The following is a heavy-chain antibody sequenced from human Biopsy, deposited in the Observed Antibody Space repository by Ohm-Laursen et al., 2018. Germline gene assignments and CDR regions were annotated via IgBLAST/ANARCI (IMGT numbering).Heavy chain of an antibody. Sequence: GTLSLTCTVSGGAISGHFWSWVRQPAGKGLEWIGRIYSNGNTNYNPSLKSRVSMSVDTSKNHFSLNLTSVIAADTAMYYCARDEGLLRAFDIWGQGTLGTVSS. CDR3: ARDEGLLRAFDI. V-gene: IGHV4-4*07. D-gene: IGHD1-26*01. J-gene: IGHJ3*02. CDR1: GGAISGHF. CDR2: IYSNGNT.